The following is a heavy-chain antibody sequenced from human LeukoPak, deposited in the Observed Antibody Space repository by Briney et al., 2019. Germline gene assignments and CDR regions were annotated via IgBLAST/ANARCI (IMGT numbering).Heavy chain of an antibody. Sequence: GGSLRLSCAASGFTFSSHSMNWVRQAPGKGLEWVSSISSSSSYIYYADSVKGRFTISRGNAKNSLYLQMNSLRAEDTAVYYCARAWEGYYYYMDVWGKGTTVTVSS. J-gene: IGHJ6*03. D-gene: IGHD1-26*01. V-gene: IGHV3-21*01. CDR3: ARAWEGYYYYMDV. CDR1: GFTFSSHS. CDR2: ISSSSSYI.